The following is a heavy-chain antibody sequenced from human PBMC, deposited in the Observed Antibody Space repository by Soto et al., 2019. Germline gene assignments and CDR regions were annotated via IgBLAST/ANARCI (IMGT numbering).Heavy chain of an antibody. CDR3: AKGSSYYGSGSYYNEPFDY. CDR1: GFTFSTYA. J-gene: IGHJ4*02. CDR2: ISGSADST. V-gene: IGHV3-23*01. D-gene: IGHD3-10*01. Sequence: GGSLRLSCAASGFTFSTYAMGWVRQAPGKGLEWVSAISGSADSTYYADSVKGRFTISRDNSKNTLYLQMSRLRGEDTAVYYCAKGSSYYGSGSYYNEPFDYWGQGTLVTVSS.